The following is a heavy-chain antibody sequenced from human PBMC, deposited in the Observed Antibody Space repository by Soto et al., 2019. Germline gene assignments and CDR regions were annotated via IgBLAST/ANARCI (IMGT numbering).Heavy chain of an antibody. V-gene: IGHV3-13*04. J-gene: IGHJ4*02. CDR1: GFTFSSYD. CDR2: IGTTGDT. CDR3: ARAIGPTLFDY. Sequence: PGGSLRLSCSAYGFTFSSYDMHWVRQGTGKGLEWVSAIGTTGDTYYAGSVKGRFTISRENAKNSSYLQMNSLRAGDTAIYFCARAIGPTLFDYWGQGTLVTVSS. D-gene: IGHD3-22*01.